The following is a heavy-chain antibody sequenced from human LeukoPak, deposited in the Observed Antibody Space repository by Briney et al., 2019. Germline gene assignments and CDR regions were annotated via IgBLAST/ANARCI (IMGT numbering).Heavy chain of an antibody. CDR2: IYYSGST. J-gene: IGHJ4*02. V-gene: IGHV4-39*07. Sequence: SETLSLTCTVSGGSISSSNYYWGWIRQPPGKGLEWIGSIYYSGSTYYTPSLKSRVTTSVDTSKNQFSLKLSSVTAADTAVYYCASLYGSGSYYPSDYWGQGILVTVSS. D-gene: IGHD3-10*01. CDR1: GGSISSSNYY. CDR3: ASLYGSGSYYPSDY.